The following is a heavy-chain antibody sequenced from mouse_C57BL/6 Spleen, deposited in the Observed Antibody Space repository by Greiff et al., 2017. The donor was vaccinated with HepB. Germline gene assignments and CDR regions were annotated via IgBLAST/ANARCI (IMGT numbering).Heavy chain of an antibody. D-gene: IGHD2-1*01. Sequence: VQLQQSGPELVKPGASVKMSCKASGYTFTDYNMHWVKQSHGKSLEWIGYINPNNGGTSYNQKFKGKATLTVNKSSSTAYMELRSLTSEDSAVYYCAIYYGNYGWFAYWGQGTLVTVSA. CDR1: GYTFTDYN. V-gene: IGHV1-22*01. CDR3: AIYYGNYGWFAY. CDR2: INPNNGGT. J-gene: IGHJ3*01.